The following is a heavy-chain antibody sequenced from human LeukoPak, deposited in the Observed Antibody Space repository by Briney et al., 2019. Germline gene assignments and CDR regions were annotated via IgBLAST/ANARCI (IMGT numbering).Heavy chain of an antibody. CDR1: GFTFSSYW. Sequence: GGSLRLSCAASGFTFSSYWMSWVRQAPGKGLEGVANIKQDGSEKYYVDSVKGRFTISRDNAKNSLYLQMNSLRAEDTAVYYCAREGPSYDYVWGSYRSGWFDPWGQGTLVTVSS. CDR3: AREGPSYDYVWGSYRSGWFDP. V-gene: IGHV3-7*03. J-gene: IGHJ5*02. D-gene: IGHD3-16*02. CDR2: IKQDGSEK.